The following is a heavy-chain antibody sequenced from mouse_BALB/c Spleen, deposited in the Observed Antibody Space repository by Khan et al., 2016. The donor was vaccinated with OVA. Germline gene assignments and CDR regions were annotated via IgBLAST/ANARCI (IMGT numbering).Heavy chain of an antibody. Sequence: VQLQQSGAELVRPGVSVKISCKGSGYTFTDFTMHWVKQSHAQSLEWIGVVNTYYGDSTYNQKFKGKATMTVDKSSTTAYMELARLTSEDSAISCGGRGGWGVWFADWGAGTRVTVSA. J-gene: IGHJ3*01. CDR2: VNTYYGDS. CDR3: GRGGWGVWFAD. CDR1: GYTFTDFT. D-gene: IGHD1-1*02. V-gene: IGHV1S137*01.